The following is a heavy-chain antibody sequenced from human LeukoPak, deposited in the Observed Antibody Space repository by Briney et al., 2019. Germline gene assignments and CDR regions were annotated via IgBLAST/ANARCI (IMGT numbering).Heavy chain of an antibody. V-gene: IGHV5-51*01. CDR2: TFAGYSYT. CDR3: ARQRGYSYNVDY. CDR1: GYNFTPYW. J-gene: IGHJ4*02. D-gene: IGHD5-18*01. Sequence: GESLKISCQSSGYNFTPYWIVWVRQMPGKGLEWMGITFAGYSYTIYSPSFQGQVTMSVDKSISTAYLQWSSLKASDTAMYYCARQRGYSYNVDYWGQGTLVTVSS.